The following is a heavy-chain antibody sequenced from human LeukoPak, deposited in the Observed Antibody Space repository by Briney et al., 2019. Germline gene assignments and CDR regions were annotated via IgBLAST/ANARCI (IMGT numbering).Heavy chain of an antibody. D-gene: IGHD3-22*01. CDR2: IYTSGST. J-gene: IGHJ6*03. V-gene: IGHV4-59*10. CDR3: ARAASGSGLYYYYYYMDV. CDR1: GGSFSSYY. Sequence: SETLSLTCAVYGGSFSSYYWSWIRQPAGKGLEWIGRIYTSGSTNYNPSLKSRVTMSVDTSKNQFSLKLSSVTAADTAVYYCARAASGSGLYYYYYYMDVWGKGTTVTVSS.